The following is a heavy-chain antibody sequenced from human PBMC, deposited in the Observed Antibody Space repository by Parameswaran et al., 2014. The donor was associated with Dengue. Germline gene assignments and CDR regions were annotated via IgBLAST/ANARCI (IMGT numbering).Heavy chain of an antibody. CDR2: IYHSGST. V-gene: IGHV4-4*02. D-gene: IGHD3-22*01. CDR3: ARGYNYYDSSGYFDS. J-gene: IGHJ5*01. Sequence: WIRQPPGKGLEWIGEIYHSGSTTYNSSLKSRVTISVHKSKNQFSPKLTSVTAADTAVYYCARGYNYYDSSGYFDSWGQGTLVTVSS.